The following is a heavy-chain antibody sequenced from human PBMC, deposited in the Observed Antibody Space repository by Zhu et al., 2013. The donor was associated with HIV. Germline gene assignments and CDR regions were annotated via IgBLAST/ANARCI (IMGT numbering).Heavy chain of an antibody. D-gene: IGHD1-26*01. CDR2: ISPHGGST. CDR3: ARESYVGSRFYFDF. Sequence: QVHLVQSGAEVRKPGASVEGLLQDIWILLHRYSRLWVRQAPGQGLEWVAMISPHGGSTNYAQRFQGRVSLTSDTSTSTVYMELSSLRSEDTAIYYCARESYVGSRFYFDFWGQGTLVTVPS. V-gene: IGHV1-46*01. J-gene: IGHJ4*02. CDR1: ILLHRYS.